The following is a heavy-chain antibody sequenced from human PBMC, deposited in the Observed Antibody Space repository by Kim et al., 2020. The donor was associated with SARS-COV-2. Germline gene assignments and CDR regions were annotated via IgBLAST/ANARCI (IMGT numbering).Heavy chain of an antibody. V-gene: IGHV4-39*01. CDR1: GDSISSSSYY. D-gene: IGHD2-2*03. CDR2: IYYSGST. J-gene: IGHJ3*02. CDR3: ASHTGWMHAFDI. Sequence: SETLSLTCTVSGDSISSSSYYWGWIRQPPGKGLEWIGNIYYSGSTYYNPSLKSRVTISVDTSKNQFSLRLNSVTAADTAVYYCASHTGWMHAFDIWGQGT.